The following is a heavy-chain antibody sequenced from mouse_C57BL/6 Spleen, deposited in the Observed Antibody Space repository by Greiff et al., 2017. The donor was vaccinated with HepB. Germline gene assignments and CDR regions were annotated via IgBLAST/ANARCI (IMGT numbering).Heavy chain of an antibody. CDR1: GYAFSSSW. V-gene: IGHV1-82*01. CDR3: ARSGTSFDY. D-gene: IGHD4-1*01. CDR2: IYPGDGDT. Sequence: QVQLQQSGPELVKPGASVKISCKASGYAFSSSWMNWVKQRPGKGLEWIGRIYPGDGDTNYNGKFKGKATLTADKSSSTAYMQLSSLTSEDSAVYFCARSGTSFDYWGQGTTLTVSS. J-gene: IGHJ2*01.